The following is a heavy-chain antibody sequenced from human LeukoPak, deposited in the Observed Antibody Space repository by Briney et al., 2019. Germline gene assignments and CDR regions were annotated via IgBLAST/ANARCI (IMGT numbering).Heavy chain of an antibody. CDR3: AKDWYSFTVVTPFSH. CDR1: GFTFSSYG. Sequence: GGTLRLSCAASGFTFSSYGMSWVRQAPGKGLEWVSAISGSGGSTYYADSVKGRFTISRDNSKNTLYLQMNSLRAEDTAVYYCAKDWYSFTVVTPFSHWGQGTLVTVSS. CDR2: ISGSGGST. D-gene: IGHD4-23*01. V-gene: IGHV3-23*01. J-gene: IGHJ4*02.